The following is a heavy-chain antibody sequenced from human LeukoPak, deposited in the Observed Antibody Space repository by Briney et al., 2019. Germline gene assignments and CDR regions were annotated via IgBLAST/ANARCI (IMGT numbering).Heavy chain of an antibody. CDR2: IRSKANSYAT. Sequence: PGGSLRLSCAASGFTFSGSAVHWVRQASGKGLEWVGRIRSKANSYATAYAASVKGRFTISRDDSKNTAYLQMNSLKTEDTAVYYCTSLNYYDSSGYYSGDFDYWGQGTLVTVSS. CDR3: TSLNYYDSSGYYSGDFDY. V-gene: IGHV3-73*01. J-gene: IGHJ4*02. CDR1: GFTFSGSA. D-gene: IGHD3-22*01.